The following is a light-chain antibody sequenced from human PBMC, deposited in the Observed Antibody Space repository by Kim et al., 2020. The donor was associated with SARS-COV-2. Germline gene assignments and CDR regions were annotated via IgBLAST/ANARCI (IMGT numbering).Light chain of an antibody. V-gene: IGLV2-14*01. CDR1: SSDVGGYDY. Sequence: QSALTQPASVSGSPGQSITISCTGTSSDVGGYDYVSWYQQEPGRAPKLIIYDVNKWPSGVSNRFSGSKSGNTASLTISGLHAEDEADYYCSSYTSSSTPYVFGTGTKVTVL. CDR2: DVN. J-gene: IGLJ1*01. CDR3: SSYTSSSTPYV.